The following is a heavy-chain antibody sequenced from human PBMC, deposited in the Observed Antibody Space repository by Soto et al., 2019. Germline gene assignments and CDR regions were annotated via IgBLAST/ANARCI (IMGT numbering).Heavy chain of an antibody. CDR1: GFTFSNYA. V-gene: IGHV3-23*01. CDR2: ISSSGGST. CDR3: AKGSSYYDGSGSDY. Sequence: LRVSCAASGFTFSNYAMSWVRQAPGKGLEWVSSISSSGGSTYYADSVKGRFNISRDNSKNTLYLQMNSLRAEDTAVYYCAKGSSYYDGSGSDYWGQGTLVTVSS. D-gene: IGHD3-22*01. J-gene: IGHJ4*02.